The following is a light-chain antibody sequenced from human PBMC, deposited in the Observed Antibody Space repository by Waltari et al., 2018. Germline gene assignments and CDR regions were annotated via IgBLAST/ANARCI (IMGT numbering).Light chain of an antibody. V-gene: IGLV2-14*03. CDR1: SSDIGRYNY. Sequence: QSALTQPASVSGSPGQSITISCTGTSSDIGRYNYVSWYQQHTGKALKLIIYDVNNRPSGISDRFSGSKSSNTASLTISGLQVEDEADYFCSSYTSTTTPFVFGSGTKVTVL. CDR3: SSYTSTTTPFV. J-gene: IGLJ1*01. CDR2: DVN.